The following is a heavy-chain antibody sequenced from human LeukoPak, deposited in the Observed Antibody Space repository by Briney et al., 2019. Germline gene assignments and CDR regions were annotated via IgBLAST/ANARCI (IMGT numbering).Heavy chain of an antibody. V-gene: IGHV4-34*01. J-gene: IGHJ4*02. CDR1: GGSFSGYY. CDR3: TRDREHGTQDS. Sequence: SETLSLTCAVYGGSFSGYYWSWIRQPPGKGLEWIGEINHSGSTNYNPSLKSLVTISVDTSKNQFSLKLSSVTAPDTAVYFCTRDREHGTQDSWGQGPLVTVS. D-gene: IGHD1-26*01. CDR2: INHSGST.